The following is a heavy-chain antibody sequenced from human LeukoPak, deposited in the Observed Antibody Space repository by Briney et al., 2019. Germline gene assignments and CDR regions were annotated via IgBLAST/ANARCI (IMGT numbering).Heavy chain of an antibody. CDR2: IIPILGIA. Sequence: SVKVSCKASGGTFSSYAISWVRQAPGQGLEWMGRIIPILGIANYAQKLQGRVTMTTDTSTSTAYMELRSLRSDDTAVYYCARVDADAFDIWGQGTMVTVSS. CDR1: GGTFSSYA. CDR3: ARVDADAFDI. V-gene: IGHV1-69*04. J-gene: IGHJ3*02.